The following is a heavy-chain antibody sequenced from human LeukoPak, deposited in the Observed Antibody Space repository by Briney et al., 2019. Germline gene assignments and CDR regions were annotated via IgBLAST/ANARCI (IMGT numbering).Heavy chain of an antibody. CDR2: ISGSGDYT. Sequence: GGSLRLSCTASGFTFSSYAMNWVRQAPGKGLEWVSSISGSGDYTYYTDSVEGRFTISRDNSKNTVYLQMNSLRAEDTALYYCAKSMVATGKPVDDSWGQGTLVTVSS. CDR1: GFTFSSYA. D-gene: IGHD5-12*01. V-gene: IGHV3-23*01. J-gene: IGHJ4*02. CDR3: AKSMVATGKPVDDS.